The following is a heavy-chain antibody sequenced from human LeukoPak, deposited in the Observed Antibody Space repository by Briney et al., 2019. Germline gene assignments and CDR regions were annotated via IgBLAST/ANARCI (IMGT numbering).Heavy chain of an antibody. D-gene: IGHD3-10*01. CDR2: ISAYNGNT. CDR1: GYTFTSYG. Sequence: ASVKVSCKASGYTFTSYGISWVRQAPGQGLEWMGWISAYNGNTNYAQKLQGRVTMTTDTSTSTAYMELRSLRSDGTAVYYCARYPTRRITMVRGVIDWFDPWGQGTLVTVSS. J-gene: IGHJ5*02. V-gene: IGHV1-18*04. CDR3: ARYPTRRITMVRGVIDWFDP.